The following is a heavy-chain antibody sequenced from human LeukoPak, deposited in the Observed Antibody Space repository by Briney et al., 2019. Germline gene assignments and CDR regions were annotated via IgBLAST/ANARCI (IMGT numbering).Heavy chain of an antibody. CDR1: GYSISSGYY. CDR3: ARHVYSNYYFDY. V-gene: IGHV4-38-2*01. CDR2: IYHSGST. Sequence: PSETLSLTCAVSGYSISSGYYWGWIGQPPGKGLEWIGSIYHSGSTYYNPSLKSRVTISVDTSKNQFSLKLSSVTAADTAVYYCARHVYSNYYFDYWGQGTLVTVSS. J-gene: IGHJ4*02. D-gene: IGHD4-11*01.